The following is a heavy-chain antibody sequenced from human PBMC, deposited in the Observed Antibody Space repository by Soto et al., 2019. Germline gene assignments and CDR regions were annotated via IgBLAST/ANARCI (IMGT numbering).Heavy chain of an antibody. CDR1: GYSFTSYW. D-gene: IGHD4-4*01. CDR2: IYPGDSDT. J-gene: IGHJ6*03. CDR3: ARHLTTVGYYYYMDV. Sequence: GESLKISYKGSGYSFTSYWIGWVRQMPGKGLEWMGIIYPGDSDTRYSPSFQGQVTVSADKSISTAYLQWSSLKTSDTAMYYCARHLTTVGYYYYMDVWGKGTTVTVSS. V-gene: IGHV5-51*01.